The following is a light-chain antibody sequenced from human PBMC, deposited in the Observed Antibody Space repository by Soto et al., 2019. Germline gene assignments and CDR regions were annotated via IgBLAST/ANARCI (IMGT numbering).Light chain of an antibody. J-gene: IGKJ1*01. CDR1: QGISTW. Sequence: DIQMTQSPSSVSASVGDRVTITCRASQGISTWLAWYQQKPGKAPKLLIYTASRLQSGVPSRFSGSRSGTNFTLTISSLQPEDFATFYCQQASSFPWTFGQGTTVENK. V-gene: IGKV1-12*01. CDR3: QQASSFPWT. CDR2: TAS.